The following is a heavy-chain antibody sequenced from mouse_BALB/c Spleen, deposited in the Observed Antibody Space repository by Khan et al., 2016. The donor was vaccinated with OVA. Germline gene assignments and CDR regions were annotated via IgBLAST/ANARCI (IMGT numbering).Heavy chain of an antibody. CDR2: YLSDGST. Sequence: QVRLQQSGPALVAPSQSLSLTCTITGFSLTNYGVHWVRQPLGKGLEWLVVYLSDGSTTYYSALISRLSISKHNSTRQVFLKKNSLQTDDTAMYYGARQPYYHYDIMNYWGQGTSVTGSS. D-gene: IGHD2-10*01. CDR1: GFSLTNYG. V-gene: IGHV2-6-1*01. J-gene: IGHJ4*01. CDR3: ARQPYYHYDIMNY.